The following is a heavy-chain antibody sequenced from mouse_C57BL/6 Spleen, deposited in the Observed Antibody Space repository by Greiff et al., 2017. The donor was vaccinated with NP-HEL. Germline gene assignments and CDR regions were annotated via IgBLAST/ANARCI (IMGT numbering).Heavy chain of an antibody. CDR1: GYTFTSYW. CDR3: TRTKPYYNNYRYFDV. Sequence: QVQLQQPGAELVKPGASVKLSCKASGYTFTSYWMQWVKQRPGQGLEWIGEIDPSDSYTNYNQKFKGKATLTVDTSSSTAYMQHSSLTSEDSAVYYCTRTKPYYNNYRYFDVWGTGTTVTVSS. CDR2: IDPSDSYT. V-gene: IGHV1-50*01. D-gene: IGHD2-5*01. J-gene: IGHJ1*03.